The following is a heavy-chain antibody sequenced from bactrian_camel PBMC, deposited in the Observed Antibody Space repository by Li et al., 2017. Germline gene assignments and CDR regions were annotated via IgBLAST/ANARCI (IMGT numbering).Heavy chain of an antibody. D-gene: IGHD2*01. Sequence: VQLVESGGGSVQAGGSLKLSCVVSGSIFSMCAMGWFRQAPGKEREGVAVIYTRSGATHISASVKGRFTISKDNAKNIPYLQMDNLEPEDSATYRCAASWDVTAIEALGRIADPAFGYWGEGTQVTVS. CDR2: IYTRSGAT. CDR1: GSIFSMCA. J-gene: IGHJ6*01. V-gene: IGHV3S54*01. CDR3: AASWDVTAIEALGRIADPAFGY.